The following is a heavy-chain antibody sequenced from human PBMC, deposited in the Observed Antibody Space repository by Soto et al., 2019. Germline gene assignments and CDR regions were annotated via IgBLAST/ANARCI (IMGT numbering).Heavy chain of an antibody. Sequence: QVQLLQSGAAVRKPGASVTVSCKASNDSLSSHFIHWVRQAPGEGLEWMGIINPGPNSASYSKEFQGRITLTSDMPSRTVYMQLSNLRSDDTAVYHCAGASSRVSSVVAAYWGQGTLVTVSS. CDR2: INPGPNSA. CDR3: AGASSRVSSVVAAY. D-gene: IGHD2-15*01. CDR1: NDSLSSHF. V-gene: IGHV1-46*01. J-gene: IGHJ4*02.